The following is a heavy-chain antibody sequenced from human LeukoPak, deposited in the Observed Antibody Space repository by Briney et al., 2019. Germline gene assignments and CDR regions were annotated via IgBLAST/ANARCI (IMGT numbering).Heavy chain of an antibody. J-gene: IGHJ4*02. CDR3: AKDRGRGTFDY. Sequence: GGSLRLSCAASGFTFSSYGMHWVRQAPGKGLGWVAFIRYDGGNKHYADSVKGRFTISRDNSKNTLYLQMNSLRAEDTAVYYCAKDRGRGTFDYWGQGTLVTVSS. CDR1: GFTFSSYG. V-gene: IGHV3-30*02. D-gene: IGHD3-10*01. CDR2: IRYDGGNK.